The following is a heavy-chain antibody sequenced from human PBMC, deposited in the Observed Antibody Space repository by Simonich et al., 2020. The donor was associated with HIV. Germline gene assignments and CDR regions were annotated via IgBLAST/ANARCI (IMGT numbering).Heavy chain of an antibody. Sequence: ITLRESGPPLVKPTQTLTLTCTFSGFSLSTSGVGVGWIRQPPGKALEWLALIHWNGYKSYSPSLRSRLTITKDTSKNQVVLTMTNMDPVDTATYYCAHLYDSSGYYYVFFQHWGQGTLVTVSS. D-gene: IGHD3-22*01. J-gene: IGHJ1*01. V-gene: IGHV2-5*01. CDR3: AHLYDSSGYYYVFFQH. CDR1: GFSLSTSGVG. CDR2: IHWNGYK.